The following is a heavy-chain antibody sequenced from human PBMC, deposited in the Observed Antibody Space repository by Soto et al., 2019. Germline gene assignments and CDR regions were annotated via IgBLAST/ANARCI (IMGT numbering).Heavy chain of an antibody. CDR2: IHYSGTT. D-gene: IGHD6-13*01. V-gene: IGHV4-59*01. J-gene: IGHJ4*02. CDR3: AAGEASSRNLAPYYLDF. Sequence: SETLTLTCTVSGGSMRNYFWTWIRQPPGKGLEWIGYIHYSGTTSFFPSYNPSLRSRVTISEDTSKNQFSLTLLSVTTAGTAVYFCAAGEASSRNLAPYYLDFWGQGTLVTVSS. CDR1: GGSMRNYF.